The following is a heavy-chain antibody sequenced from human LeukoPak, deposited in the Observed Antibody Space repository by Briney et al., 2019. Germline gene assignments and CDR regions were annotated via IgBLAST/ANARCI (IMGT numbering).Heavy chain of an antibody. CDR3: ARHWGYRSGFNDMDV. J-gene: IGHJ6*02. Sequence: SETLSLTCTVSGASISSYYWSWIRQPPGKGLEWIGYFDYSGSPTYTPSLKTRVTISVDTSKNQFSLRLTSVTAADMAIYYCARHWGYRSGFNDMDVWGQGTTVTVSS. CDR2: FDYSGSP. CDR1: GASISSYY. D-gene: IGHD5-18*01. V-gene: IGHV4-59*08.